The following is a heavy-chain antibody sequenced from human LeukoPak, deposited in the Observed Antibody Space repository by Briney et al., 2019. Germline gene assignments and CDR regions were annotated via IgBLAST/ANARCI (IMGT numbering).Heavy chain of an antibody. CDR1: GFTFSSYA. CDR3: VVVPAADPYYYYYGMDV. V-gene: IGHV3-23*01. CDR2: ISGSGGST. D-gene: IGHD2-2*01. J-gene: IGHJ6*02. Sequence: GGSLRLSCAASGFTFSSYAMSWVRQAPGKGLEWVSAISGSGGSTYYADSVKGRFTISRDNSKNTLYLQMNSLRAEDTAVYYCVVVPAADPYYYYYGMDVWGQGTTVTVSS.